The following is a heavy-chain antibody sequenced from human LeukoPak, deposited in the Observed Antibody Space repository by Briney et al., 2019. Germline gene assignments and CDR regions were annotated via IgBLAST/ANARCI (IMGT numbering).Heavy chain of an antibody. Sequence: GESLKISCKGSGYSFTSYWIGWVRPMPGKGLEWMGIIYPGDSDTRYSPSFQGQVTISADKSISTAYLQWSSLKASDTAMYYCARHTIFGVVFDAFDIWGQGTMVTVSS. D-gene: IGHD3-3*01. CDR1: GYSFTSYW. J-gene: IGHJ3*02. CDR3: ARHTIFGVVFDAFDI. CDR2: IYPGDSDT. V-gene: IGHV5-51*01.